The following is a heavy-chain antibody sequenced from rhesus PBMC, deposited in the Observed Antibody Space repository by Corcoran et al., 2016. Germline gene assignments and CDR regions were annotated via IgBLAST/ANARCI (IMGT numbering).Heavy chain of an antibody. V-gene: IGHV4-73*01. J-gene: IGHJ4*01. CDR2: SYGNSAST. CDR1: GGSISGYYY. Sequence: QVQLQQWGEGLVKPAETLSLTCAVYGGSISGYYYWSWIRQPPGKGLERIWDSYGNSASTNYNPSRKDRVTSSTDTAKNQLYLKLSSGSAADTAVYYGARDGDTVGTAYFDYWGQGVLVTVSS. CDR3: ARDGDTVGTAYFDY. D-gene: IGHD5-42*01.